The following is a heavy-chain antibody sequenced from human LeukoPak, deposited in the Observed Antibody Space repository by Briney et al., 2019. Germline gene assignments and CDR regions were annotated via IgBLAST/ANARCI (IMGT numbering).Heavy chain of an antibody. J-gene: IGHJ4*02. D-gene: IGHD6-13*01. CDR3: AKGSSSWLPEYYFDY. V-gene: IGHV3-33*06. CDR2: IWYDGSNK. Sequence: GGSLRLSCAAPGFTFSSYGMHWVRQAPGKGLEWVAVIWYDGSNKYYADSVKGRFTISRDNSKNTLYLQMNSLRAEDTAVYYCAKGSSSWLPEYYFDYWGQGTLVTVSS. CDR1: GFTFSSYG.